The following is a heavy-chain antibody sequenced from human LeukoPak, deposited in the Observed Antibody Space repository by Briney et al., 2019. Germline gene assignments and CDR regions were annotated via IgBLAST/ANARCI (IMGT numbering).Heavy chain of an antibody. Sequence: PSETLSLTCTVSGGSISSGDYYWSWIRQPPGKGLEWIGYIYYSGSTYYNPSLKSRVTISVDTSKNQFSLKLTSVTAADTAIYYCASQGSDSGWFYFWGQGTLVTVSS. CDR3: ASQGSDSGWFYF. J-gene: IGHJ4*02. CDR2: IYYSGST. V-gene: IGHV4-30-4*01. D-gene: IGHD6-19*01. CDR1: GGSISSGDYY.